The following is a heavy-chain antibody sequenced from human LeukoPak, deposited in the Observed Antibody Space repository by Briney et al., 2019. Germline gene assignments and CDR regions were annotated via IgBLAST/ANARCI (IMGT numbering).Heavy chain of an antibody. D-gene: IGHD1-26*01. V-gene: IGHV4-59*08. J-gene: IGHJ4*02. CDR3: ARRDSGSYSY. CDR1: GFTFSSYD. Sequence: GSLRLSCAASGFTFSSYDMNWVRQAPGKGLEWIGYIYYTGSTNYNPSLKSRATISVDTSQNQFSLKLSSVTAADTAVYYCARRDSGSYSYWGQGTLVTVSS. CDR2: IYYTGST.